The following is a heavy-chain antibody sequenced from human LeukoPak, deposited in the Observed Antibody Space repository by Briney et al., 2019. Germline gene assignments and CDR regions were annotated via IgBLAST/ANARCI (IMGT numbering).Heavy chain of an antibody. J-gene: IGHJ4*02. CDR1: GGTFSNYG. Sequence: SVKVSCKASGGTFSNYGFSWVRQAPGQGLEWMGGIIPLFDTINYAQKFQDRVTFTADESTSTAYMELSSLRSDDTAVYYCAKEDDSWPYFDYWGQGTLVTVSS. V-gene: IGHV1-69*13. CDR2: IIPLFDTI. D-gene: IGHD6-13*01. CDR3: AKEDDSWPYFDY.